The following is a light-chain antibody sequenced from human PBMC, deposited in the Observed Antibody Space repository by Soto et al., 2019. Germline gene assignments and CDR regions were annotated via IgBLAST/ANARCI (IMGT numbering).Light chain of an antibody. J-gene: IGLJ3*02. Sequence: QSALTQPRSVSGSPGQSVTISCTGTSSDVGGYNYVSWYQQHPGKAPKLMIYDVNKWPSGVPDRFSGSKSGNTASLTISGLQAEDEADYYCCSYAGSVTWVFGGGTKVTVL. CDR2: DVN. CDR1: SSDVGGYNY. V-gene: IGLV2-11*01. CDR3: CSYAGSVTWV.